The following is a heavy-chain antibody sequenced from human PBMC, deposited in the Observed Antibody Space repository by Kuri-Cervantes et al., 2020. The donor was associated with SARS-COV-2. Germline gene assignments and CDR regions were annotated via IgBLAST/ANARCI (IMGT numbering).Heavy chain of an antibody. D-gene: IGHD4-23*01. Sequence: SVKVSCKASRDTFTTFGFSWVRQAPGQGLEWMGGIIPFFGTPSYAQRFEGRVTITADEPTRTVYMEMSSLTLEDTVVYFCARDVGYGGSSELDITYFDLWGQGTLVTVSS. V-gene: IGHV1-69*13. CDR2: IIPFFGTP. CDR1: RDTFTTFG. J-gene: IGHJ4*02. CDR3: ARDVGYGGSSELDITYFDL.